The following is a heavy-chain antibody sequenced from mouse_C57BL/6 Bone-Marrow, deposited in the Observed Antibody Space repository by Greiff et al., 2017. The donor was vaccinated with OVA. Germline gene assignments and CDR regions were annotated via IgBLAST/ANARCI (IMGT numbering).Heavy chain of an antibody. J-gene: IGHJ4*01. CDR3: TTDGSSCDYAVDY. Sequence: VQLQQSGAELVRPGASVKLSCTASGFNIKDDYMHWVKQRPEQGLEWIGWIDPENGDTEYASKFQGKATITADTSSNTAYLQLSSLTSEDTAVYYCTTDGSSCDYAVDYWGQGTSVTVSS. CDR2: IDPENGDT. V-gene: IGHV14-4*01. CDR1: GFNIKDDY. D-gene: IGHD1-1*01.